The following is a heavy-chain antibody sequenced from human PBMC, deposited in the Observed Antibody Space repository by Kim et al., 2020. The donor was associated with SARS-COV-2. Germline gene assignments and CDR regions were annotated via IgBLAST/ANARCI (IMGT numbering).Heavy chain of an antibody. V-gene: IGHV5-10-1*01. D-gene: IGHD5-12*01. CDR1: GYSFTSYW. CDR2: IDPSDSYT. J-gene: IGHJ5*02. CDR3: ARFHGNSGYDPVSTWFDP. Sequence: GESLKISCKGSGYSFTSYWISWVRQIPGKGLEWMGRIDPSDSYTNYSPSFQGHVTISADKSISTAYLQWSSLKASETAMYYCARFHGNSGYDPVSTWFDPWGQGTLIAVSS.